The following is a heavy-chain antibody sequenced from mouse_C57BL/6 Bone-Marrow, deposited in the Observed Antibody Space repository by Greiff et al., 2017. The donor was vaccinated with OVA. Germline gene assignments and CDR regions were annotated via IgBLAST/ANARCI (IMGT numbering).Heavy chain of an antibody. CDR1: GFTFTDYY. V-gene: IGHV7-3*01. Sequence: EVQLQESGGGLVQPGGSLSLSCAASGFTFTDYYMSWVRQPPGKALEWLGFIRNKANGYTTEYSASVKGRFTISRDNSQSILYLQMNALRAEDSATYYCARYIRALMAGYFDVWGTVTTVTVSS. D-gene: IGHD3-3*01. CDR2: IRNKANGYTT. J-gene: IGHJ1*03. CDR3: ARYIRALMAGYFDV.